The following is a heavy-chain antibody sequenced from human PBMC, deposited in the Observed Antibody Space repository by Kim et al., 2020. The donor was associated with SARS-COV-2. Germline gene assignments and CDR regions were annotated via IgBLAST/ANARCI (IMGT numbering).Heavy chain of an antibody. J-gene: IGHJ6*02. CDR1: GFTFDDYA. CDR3: AKGLNPTSWYGMDV. CDR2: IWWNSGSI. Sequence: GGSLRLSCEASGFTFDDYAMHWVRQAPGKGLEWVSGIWWNSGSIGYADSVKGRFTISRDNAKNSLYLQMNSLRAEDTAVYYCAKGLNPTSWYGMDVGGQGTTDT. D-gene: IGHD2-2*01. V-gene: IGHV3-9*01.